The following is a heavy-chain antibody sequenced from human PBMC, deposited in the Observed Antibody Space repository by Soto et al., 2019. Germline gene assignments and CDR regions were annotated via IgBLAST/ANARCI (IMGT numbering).Heavy chain of an antibody. CDR2: INPKRGGP. D-gene: IGHD2-8*01. Sequence: AAVNVSYKASGYSFTDYLIHEVRQAPAQGLDWLGRINPKRGGPRTAQQLQGWVTMTTDTSISTASMELTRLTSDDTAIYYCARGDSTDCSNGVCSFFYNRDMDVWG. V-gene: IGHV1-2*04. J-gene: IGHJ6*02. CDR3: ARGDSTDCSNGVCSFFYNRDMDV. CDR1: GYSFTDYL.